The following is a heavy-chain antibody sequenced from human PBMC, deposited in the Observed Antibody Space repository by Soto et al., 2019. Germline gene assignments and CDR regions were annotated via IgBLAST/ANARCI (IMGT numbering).Heavy chain of an antibody. J-gene: IGHJ5*02. CDR2: INPNSGGT. D-gene: IGHD3-22*01. CDR1: GGNFRRYA. Sequence: GASVKVSCKASGGNFRRYAISWVRQAPGQGLEWMGWINPNSGGTNYAQKFQGGVTMTRDTSISTAYMELSRLRSDDTAVYYCARDRGYSSGYHNWFDPWGQGTLVTVSS. CDR3: ARDRGYSSGYHNWFDP. V-gene: IGHV1-2*02.